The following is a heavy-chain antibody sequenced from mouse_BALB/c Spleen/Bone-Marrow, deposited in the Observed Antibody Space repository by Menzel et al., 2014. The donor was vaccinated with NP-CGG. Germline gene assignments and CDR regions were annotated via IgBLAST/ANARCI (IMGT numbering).Heavy chain of an antibody. Sequence: EVQLQQSGPGLVKPSQSLSLTCSVTGYSITSGYYWNWIRQFPGNKLEWMGYISYDGSNNYNPSLKNRISITRDTSRNQFFLKLNSVTTEDTATYYCAREVGIYYDYRGAMDYWGQGTSVTVSS. V-gene: IGHV3-6*02. J-gene: IGHJ4*01. D-gene: IGHD2-4*01. CDR1: GYSITSGYY. CDR2: ISYDGSN. CDR3: AREVGIYYDYRGAMDY.